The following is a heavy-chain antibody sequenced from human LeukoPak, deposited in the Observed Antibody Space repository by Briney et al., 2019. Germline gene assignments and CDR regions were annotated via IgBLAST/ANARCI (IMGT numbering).Heavy chain of an antibody. D-gene: IGHD3-16*02. J-gene: IGHJ6*02. CDR2: IYYSGST. CDR3: ARGPGYDDYVWGSYRRNYYGMDV. Sequence: PSETLSLTCTVSGGSISSGGYSWSWIRQHPGKGLEWIGYIYYSGSTYYNPSLKSRVTISVDTSKNQFSLKLSSVTAADTAVYYCARGPGYDDYVWGSYRRNYYGMDVWGQGTTVTVSS. V-gene: IGHV4-31*03. CDR1: GGSISSGGYS.